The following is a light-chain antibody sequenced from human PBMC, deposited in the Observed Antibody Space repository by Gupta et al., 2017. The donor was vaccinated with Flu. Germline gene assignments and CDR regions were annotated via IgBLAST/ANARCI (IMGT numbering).Light chain of an antibody. J-gene: IGKJ4*01. Sequence: GQRATSSCRARQSVSSYLAWYQQKPGQAPRLLIYDASNRATGIPARFSGSGSGTDFTLTISSLEPEDFAVYYCQQRSNWPLTFGGGTKVEIK. CDR2: DAS. CDR1: QSVSSY. V-gene: IGKV3-11*01. CDR3: QQRSNWPLT.